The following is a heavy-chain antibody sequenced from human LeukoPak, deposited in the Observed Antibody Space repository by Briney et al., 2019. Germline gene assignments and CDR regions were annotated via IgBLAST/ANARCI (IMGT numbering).Heavy chain of an antibody. J-gene: IGHJ4*02. D-gene: IGHD1-20*01. Sequence: SETLSLTCTVSGGSIGSYYWSWIRQPPGKGLEWIGYVYTSRSTNYNPSFKSRVTISADTSKNQFSLRLTSVTAADTALYYYARSNWYEYFDNWGQGTLVTVSS. CDR2: VYTSRST. CDR3: ARSNWYEYFDN. V-gene: IGHV4-4*09. CDR1: GGSIGSYY.